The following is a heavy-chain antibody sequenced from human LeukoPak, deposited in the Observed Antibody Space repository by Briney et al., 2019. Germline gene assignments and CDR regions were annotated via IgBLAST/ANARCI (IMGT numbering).Heavy chain of an antibody. D-gene: IGHD1-26*01. CDR1: GFTFSSYA. V-gene: IGHV4-59*08. CDR3: ARPRSGNYFLFDY. Sequence: GSLRLSCAASGFTFSSYAMSWIRQPPGKGLEWIGYIYFTGSTSYNPSLKCRVTISVDTSKNQFSLKLNSVTAADTAVYYCARPRSGNYFLFDYWGQGTLVTVSS. J-gene: IGHJ4*02. CDR2: IYFTGST.